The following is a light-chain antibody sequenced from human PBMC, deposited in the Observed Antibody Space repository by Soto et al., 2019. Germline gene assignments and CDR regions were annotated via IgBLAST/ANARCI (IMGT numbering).Light chain of an antibody. V-gene: IGKV3-20*01. CDR3: QQSASSVT. CDR1: HSVSSTF. J-gene: IGKJ5*01. Sequence: EIVFTQSPGTLSLSPGETATLTCSASHSVSSTFLAWYQQKPGQAPTLLIYDADTRATGIPDRFSGSGFGTHFTLTISSLEPEDFAMYYCQQSASSVTFGQGTRLEIK. CDR2: DAD.